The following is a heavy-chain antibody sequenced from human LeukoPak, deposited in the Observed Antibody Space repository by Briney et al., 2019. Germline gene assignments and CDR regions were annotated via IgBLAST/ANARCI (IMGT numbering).Heavy chain of an antibody. V-gene: IGHV4-34*01. CDR3: ARGNYPDSWSYYNSHWFDP. J-gene: IGHJ5*02. CDR2: INHSGST. Sequence: PSETLSLTCAASGGSFSGYYWSWIRQPPGKGLEWIGEINHSGSTNYNPSLKSRVTISVDTSKNQFSLKLSSVTAADTAVYYCARGNYPDSWSYYNSHWFDPWGEGTLVTVSS. CDR1: GGSFSGYY. D-gene: IGHD3-10*01.